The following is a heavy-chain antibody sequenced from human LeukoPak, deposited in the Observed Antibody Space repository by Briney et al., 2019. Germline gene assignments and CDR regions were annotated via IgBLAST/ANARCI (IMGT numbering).Heavy chain of an antibody. CDR2: FSYSGST. Sequence: PSETLSLTCSVSGVSISDYHWIWIRQPPAKGLEWMGYFSYSGSTRYNPSLKSRVTISVDTSKNQFSLKLSSVTAADTAVYYCARERLTMVRGVIGYYYYGMDVWGQGTTVTVSS. V-gene: IGHV4-59*01. D-gene: IGHD3-10*01. J-gene: IGHJ6*02. CDR3: ARERLTMVRGVIGYYYYGMDV. CDR1: GVSISDYH.